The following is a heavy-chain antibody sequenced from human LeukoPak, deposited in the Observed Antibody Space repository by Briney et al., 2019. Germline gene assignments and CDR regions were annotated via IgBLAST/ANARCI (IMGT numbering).Heavy chain of an antibody. CDR2: ISSSSSYI. V-gene: IGHV3-21*01. Sequence: GGSLRLSCAASGFTFSSYSLNWVRQAPGKGLEWDSSISSSSSYIYYADSVKGRFTISRDNAKNSLYLQMNSLRAEDTAVYYCAREVASTVTTFDAFDIWGQGTMVTVSS. D-gene: IGHD4-17*01. J-gene: IGHJ3*02. CDR3: AREVASTVTTFDAFDI. CDR1: GFTFSSYS.